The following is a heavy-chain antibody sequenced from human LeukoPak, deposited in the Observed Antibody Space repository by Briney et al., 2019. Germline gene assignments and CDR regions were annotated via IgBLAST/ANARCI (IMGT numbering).Heavy chain of an antibody. Sequence: NPSETLSLTCTVSGGSISSYYWSWIRQPPGKELEWIGDSGSTSYNPSLESRVTISVDTSKNQLSLKLISVTATDTAVYYCARNRKYSISWYAFDVWGQGTMITVSS. CDR1: GGSISSYY. CDR2: DSGST. CDR3: ARNRKYSISWYAFDV. V-gene: IGHV4-59*08. D-gene: IGHD6-13*01. J-gene: IGHJ3*01.